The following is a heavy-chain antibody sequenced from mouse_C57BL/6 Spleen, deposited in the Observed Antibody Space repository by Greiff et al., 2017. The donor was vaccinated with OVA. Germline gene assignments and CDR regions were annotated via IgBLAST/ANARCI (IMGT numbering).Heavy chain of an antibody. Sequence: QVQLQQSGAELVRPGTSVKMSCKASGYTFTNYWIGWAKQRPGHGLEWIGDIYPGGGYTNYNEKFKGKATLTADKSSSTAYMQFSSLTSEDSAIYYCARTNYGSSYEDFSYAMDYWGQGTSVTVSS. J-gene: IGHJ4*01. CDR1: GYTFTNYW. V-gene: IGHV1-63*01. CDR3: ARTNYGSSYEDFSYAMDY. D-gene: IGHD1-1*01. CDR2: IYPGGGYT.